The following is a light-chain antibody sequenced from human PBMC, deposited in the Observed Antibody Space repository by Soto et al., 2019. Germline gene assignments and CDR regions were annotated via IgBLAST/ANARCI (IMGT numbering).Light chain of an antibody. CDR1: QTVSSNY. Sequence: EIVLTESPGTRSLSPGERATLSCRASQTVSSNYLAWYQQKPGQAPRLLIYGASSRATGIPDRFSGSGSGTDFTLTISRLEPEDFAVYYCQQYDRSSTFGQGTKVDIK. V-gene: IGKV3-20*01. CDR2: GAS. CDR3: QQYDRSST. J-gene: IGKJ1*01.